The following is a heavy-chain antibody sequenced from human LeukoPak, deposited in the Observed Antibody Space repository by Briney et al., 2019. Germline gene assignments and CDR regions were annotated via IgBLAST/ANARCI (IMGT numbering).Heavy chain of an antibody. CDR1: GGSISSLY. V-gene: IGHV4-4*09. Sequence: SETLSLTCTVSGGSISSLYCNWIRQPPGKGPEWIGYIHSSGSMSSNPSLKSRVAMSIDTSKKQVSLRLNSVTPTDTAVYYCARGYYFGLDVWGLGTTVTVS. CDR3: ARGYYFGLDV. J-gene: IGHJ6*02. CDR2: IHSSGSM.